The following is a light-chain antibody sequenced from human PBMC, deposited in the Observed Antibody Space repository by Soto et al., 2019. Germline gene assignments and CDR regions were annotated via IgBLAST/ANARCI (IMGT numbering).Light chain of an antibody. CDR2: SVS. CDR1: QSVSNDY. V-gene: IGKV3-20*01. Sequence: EMVLTQSPGTLSLSPGDRATLSCRASQSVSNDYVAWVQQKPGQTPRLLIYSVSSGATGIPDRYSGSGSGTDFTLTISRLEPEDFAVYYCQQHISWPLTFGGGTKVDIK. J-gene: IGKJ4*01. CDR3: QQHISWPLT.